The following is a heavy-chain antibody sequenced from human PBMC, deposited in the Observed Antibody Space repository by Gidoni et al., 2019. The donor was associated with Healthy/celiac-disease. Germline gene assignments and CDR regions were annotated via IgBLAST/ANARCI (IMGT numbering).Heavy chain of an antibody. CDR1: GFTFADYA. D-gene: IGHD1-1*01. V-gene: IGHV3-9*01. CDR2: ISWNSGSI. CDR3: AKDNRWNESYYYYYMDV. J-gene: IGHJ6*03. Sequence: EVQLVESGGGLVQPGRSLRLSCAASGFTFADYAMHWVRQAPGKGLEWVSGISWNSGSIGYADSVKGRFTISRDNAKNSLYLQMNSLRAEDTALYYCAKDNRWNESYYYYYMDVWGKGTTVTVSS.